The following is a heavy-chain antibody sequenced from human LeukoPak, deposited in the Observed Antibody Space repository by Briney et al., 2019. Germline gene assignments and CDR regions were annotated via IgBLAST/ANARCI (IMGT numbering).Heavy chain of an antibody. D-gene: IGHD3-3*01. V-gene: IGHV4-39*07. CDR2: IYYSGST. Sequence: SETLSLTCTVSGGSISSSSYYWGWIRQPPGKGLEWIGSIYYSGSTYYNPSLKSRVTISVDTSKNQFSLKPSSVTAADTAVYYCASMYYDFWSGSLPLFDYWGQGTLVTVSS. J-gene: IGHJ4*02. CDR1: GGSISSSSYY. CDR3: ASMYYDFWSGSLPLFDY.